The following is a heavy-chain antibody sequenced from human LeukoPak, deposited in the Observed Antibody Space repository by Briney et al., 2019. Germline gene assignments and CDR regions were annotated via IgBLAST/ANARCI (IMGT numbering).Heavy chain of an antibody. D-gene: IGHD2-15*01. CDR1: GFTFSSYA. V-gene: IGHV3-23*01. Sequence: GGSLRLSCAASGFTFSSYAMSWVRQAPGKGLEWVSTFSGSGGNTYSADSVKGRFTISRDNSKNTLYLQMNSLRAEDTAVYYCAKDKGYCSGGSCYGYWYFDLWGRGTLATVSS. CDR2: FSGSGGNT. J-gene: IGHJ2*01. CDR3: AKDKGYCSGGSCYGYWYFDL.